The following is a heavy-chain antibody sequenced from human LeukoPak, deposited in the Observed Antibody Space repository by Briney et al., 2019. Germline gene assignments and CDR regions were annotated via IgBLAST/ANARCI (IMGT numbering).Heavy chain of an antibody. D-gene: IGHD4-17*01. J-gene: IGHJ2*01. V-gene: IGHV1-2*02. CDR1: GYTFTGYY. CDR3: ASRASSVTTRGWYFDL. Sequence: ASVRVSCKASGYTFTGYYMHWVRQAPGQGLEWMGWINPNSGGTNYAQTFQGRVTMTRDTSISTAYMELSRLRSDDTAVYYCASRASSVTTRGWYFDLWGRGTLVTVSS. CDR2: INPNSGGT.